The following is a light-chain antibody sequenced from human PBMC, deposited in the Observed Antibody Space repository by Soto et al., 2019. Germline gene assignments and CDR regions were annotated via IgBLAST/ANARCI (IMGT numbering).Light chain of an antibody. CDR1: QSRGRR. CDR3: QQSFSPPYT. Sequence: DIQMTQSPSSLSASVGDRVTITFRASQSRGRRLTWYQQKAGEAPKILIYETSNLQNGVPARFRGSGSETDFTLTINSLQPEDFATNYCQQSFSPPYTFGQGTKLE. V-gene: IGKV1-39*01. J-gene: IGKJ2*01. CDR2: ETS.